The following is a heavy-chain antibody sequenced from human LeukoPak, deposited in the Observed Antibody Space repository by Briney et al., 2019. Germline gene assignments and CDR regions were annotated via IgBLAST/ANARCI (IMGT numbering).Heavy chain of an antibody. J-gene: IGHJ4*02. CDR2: ISYDGSNK. D-gene: IGHD6-6*01. V-gene: IGHV3-30*18. CDR1: GFTFSSYG. Sequence: PGRSLRLSCAASGFTFSSYGMHWVRQAPGNGLEWVAVISYDGSNKYYADSVKGRFTISRDNSKNTLYLQMNSLRAEDTAVYYCAKFWEYSSSSPIDYWGQGTLVTVSS. CDR3: AKFWEYSSSSPIDY.